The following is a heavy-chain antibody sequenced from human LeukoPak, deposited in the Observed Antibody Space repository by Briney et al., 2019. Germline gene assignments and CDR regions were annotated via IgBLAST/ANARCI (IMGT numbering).Heavy chain of an antibody. CDR1: GGSISDYY. CDR2: VYYRGST. CDR3: ARGPLVFAY. J-gene: IGHJ4*02. Sequence: PSETLSLTCTVSGGSISDYYWSWIRRPPGKGLEWIGYVYYRGSTSYNPSLKSRVTISVDASKNQFSLKVSSVTAADTALYYCARGPLVFAYWGQGTLVTVSS. D-gene: IGHD6-6*01. V-gene: IGHV4-59*01.